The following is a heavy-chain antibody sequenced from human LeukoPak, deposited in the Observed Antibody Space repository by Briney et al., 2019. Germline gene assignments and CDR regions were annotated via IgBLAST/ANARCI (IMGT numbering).Heavy chain of an antibody. D-gene: IGHD6-19*01. CDR2: IYYSGST. CDR3: ARVGSSGWYFDY. J-gene: IGHJ4*02. Sequence: SETLSLTCTVSGGSLSSSNYYWGWIRQPPGKGLEWIGSIYYSGSTYYNPSLKSRVTISVDTSKNQFSLKLTSVTAADTAVFYCARVGSSGWYFDYWGQGTLVTVSS. CDR1: GGSLSSSNYY. V-gene: IGHV4-39*07.